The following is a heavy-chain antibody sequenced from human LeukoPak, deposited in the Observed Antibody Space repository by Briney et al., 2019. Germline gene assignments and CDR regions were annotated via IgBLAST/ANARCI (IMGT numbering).Heavy chain of an antibody. V-gene: IGHV3-21*01. CDR3: ARPLEMATITGAFDI. Sequence: PGRSLRLSCAASGFTFSSYSMNWVRQAPGKGLEWVSSISSSSSYIYYADSVKGRFTISRDNAKNSLYLQMNSLRAEDTAVYYCARPLEMATITGAFDIWGQGTMVTVSS. J-gene: IGHJ3*02. CDR2: ISSSSSYI. D-gene: IGHD5-24*01. CDR1: GFTFSSYS.